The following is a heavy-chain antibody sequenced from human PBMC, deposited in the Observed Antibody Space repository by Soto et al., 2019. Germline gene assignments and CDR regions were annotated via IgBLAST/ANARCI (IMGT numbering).Heavy chain of an antibody. V-gene: IGHV4-31*03. J-gene: IGHJ4*02. Sequence: QVQLQESGPGLVKPSQTLSLTCTVSGGSISSGGYYWSWIRQHPGKGLEWIGYIYYSGSTYYNPSLKSRVTISXXTXKXXFSLKLSSVTAADTAVYYCARASAGYGDSRYYFDYWGQGTLVTVSS. CDR3: ARASAGYGDSRYYFDY. CDR1: GGSISSGGYY. D-gene: IGHD4-17*01. CDR2: IYYSGST.